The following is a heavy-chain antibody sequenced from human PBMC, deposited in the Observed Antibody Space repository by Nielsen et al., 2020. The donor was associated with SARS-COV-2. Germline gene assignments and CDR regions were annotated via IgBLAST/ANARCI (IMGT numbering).Heavy chain of an antibody. CDR2: ISYDGSNK. CDR3: ARGYYDYVWGSYRYNPPPFDY. J-gene: IGHJ4*02. CDR1: GFTFSSYA. D-gene: IGHD3-16*02. V-gene: IGHV3-30*04. Sequence: GGSLRLSCAASGFTFSSYAMHWVRQAPGKGLEWVAVISYDGSNKYYADSVKGRFTISRDNSKNTLYLQMNSLRAEDTAVYYCARGYYDYVWGSYRYNPPPFDYWGQGTLVTVSS.